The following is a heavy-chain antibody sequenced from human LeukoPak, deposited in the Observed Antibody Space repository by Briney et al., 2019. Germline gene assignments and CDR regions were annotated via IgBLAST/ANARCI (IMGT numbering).Heavy chain of an antibody. CDR1: GGSFSGYY. CDR2: INHSGST. D-gene: IGHD3-22*01. Sequence: SETLSLTCAAYGGSFSGYYWSWIRQPPGKGLEWIGEINHSGSTNYNPSLKSRVTISVDTSKNQFSLKLSSVTAADTAVYYCAGRRAYYYDSSGYSDWGQGTLVTVSS. CDR3: AGRRAYYYDSSGYSD. J-gene: IGHJ4*02. V-gene: IGHV4-34*01.